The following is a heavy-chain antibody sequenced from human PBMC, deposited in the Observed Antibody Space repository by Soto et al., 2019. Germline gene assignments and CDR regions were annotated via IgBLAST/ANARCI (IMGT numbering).Heavy chain of an antibody. CDR1: GFTFSSYG. Sequence: QVQLVESGGGVVQPGRSLRLSCAASGFTFSSYGMHWVRQAPGKGLEWVAGIWYDGSNKYYADSVKGRFTISRDNSKNDQYMQMNCLGAEDTAVYYCAGDHRLRHYYYYYYYGMDVWDQGTTVTVSS. CDR3: AGDHRLRHYYYYYYYGMDV. D-gene: IGHD4-17*01. CDR2: IWYDGSNK. V-gene: IGHV3-33*01. J-gene: IGHJ6*02.